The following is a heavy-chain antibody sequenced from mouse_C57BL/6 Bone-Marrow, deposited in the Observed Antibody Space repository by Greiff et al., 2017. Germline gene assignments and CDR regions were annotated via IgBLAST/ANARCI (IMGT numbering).Heavy chain of an antibody. V-gene: IGHV1-5*01. Sequence: EVQLQQSGTVLARPGASVKMSCKTSGYTFTSYWMHWVKQRPGQGLEWIGAIYPGNSDTSYNQKFKGKAKLTAVTSASTAYMELSSLTNEDSAVYYCTRRSLYYDYDRLYYAMDYWGQGTSVTVSS. CDR1: GYTFTSYW. CDR2: IYPGNSDT. CDR3: TRRSLYYDYDRLYYAMDY. D-gene: IGHD2-4*01. J-gene: IGHJ4*01.